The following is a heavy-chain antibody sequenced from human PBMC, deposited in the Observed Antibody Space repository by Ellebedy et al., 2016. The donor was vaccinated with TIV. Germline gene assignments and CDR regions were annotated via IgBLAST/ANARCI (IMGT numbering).Heavy chain of an antibody. Sequence: GESLKISCSASGFTFSSYAMHWVRQAPGKGLEYVSAISSNGGSTYYADSVKGRFTISRDNSKNTLYLQMNSLRAEDTAVYYCARGGWQQLPPSYGFDPWGQGTLVTVSS. D-gene: IGHD6-13*01. CDR3: ARGGWQQLPPSYGFDP. V-gene: IGHV3-64*04. CDR1: GFTFSSYA. J-gene: IGHJ5*02. CDR2: ISSNGGST.